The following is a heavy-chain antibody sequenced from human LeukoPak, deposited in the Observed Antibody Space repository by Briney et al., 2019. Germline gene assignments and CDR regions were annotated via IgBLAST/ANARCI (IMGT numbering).Heavy chain of an antibody. CDR2: ISSSGSTI. J-gene: IGHJ4*02. CDR1: AFTFSDYY. D-gene: IGHD6-19*01. Sequence: GGSLRLSCAASAFTFSDYYMSWIRQAPGKGLEWVSYISSSGSTIYYADSVKGRFTISRDNAKNSLYLQMNSLRAEDTAVYYCARGPYSGSGWSDGFDYWGQGTLVTVSS. V-gene: IGHV3-11*01. CDR3: ARGPYSGSGWSDGFDY.